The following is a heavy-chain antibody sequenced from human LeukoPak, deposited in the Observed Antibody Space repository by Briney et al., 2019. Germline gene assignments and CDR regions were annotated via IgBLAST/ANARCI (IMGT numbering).Heavy chain of an antibody. Sequence: PGGSLRLSCAASEFTFSSYSMNWVRQAPGKGLEWVSYISSDGSTIYYADSVKGRLTNSRDNAKNSLYLQMSSLRAEDTAVYYCARGDNWNSYYYYYMDVWGKGTTVTVSS. CDR3: ARGDNWNSYYYYYMDV. V-gene: IGHV3-48*04. D-gene: IGHD1-7*01. CDR1: EFTFSSYS. J-gene: IGHJ6*03. CDR2: ISSDGSTI.